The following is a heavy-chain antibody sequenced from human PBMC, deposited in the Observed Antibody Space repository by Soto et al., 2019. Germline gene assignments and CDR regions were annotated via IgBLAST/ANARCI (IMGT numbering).Heavy chain of an antibody. D-gene: IGHD3-10*01. CDR3: ARHSAWGDCGESNWIDP. J-gene: IGHJ5*02. CDR1: GYTFTSYG. V-gene: IGHV1-18*01. Sequence: QVQLVQSGAEVKKPGASVKVSCKASGYTFTSYGISWVRQAPGQGLEWMGWISAYNGNTNYAQKFQGRVTMTTDTPTSTSYMELRSWRSGDTAVYSFARHSAWGDCGESNWIDPWGQGTLVTVSS. CDR2: ISAYNGNT.